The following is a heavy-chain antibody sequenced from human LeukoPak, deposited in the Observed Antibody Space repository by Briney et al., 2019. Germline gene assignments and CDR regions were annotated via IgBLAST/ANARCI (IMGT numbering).Heavy chain of an antibody. V-gene: IGHV4-31*03. CDR3: ATLVPADYYYYMDV. CDR2: IYYSGST. CDR1: GGSISSGGYY. J-gene: IGHJ6*03. D-gene: IGHD2-2*01. Sequence: SETLSLTCTVSGGSISSGGYYWSWIRQHPGKGLEWIGYIYYSGSTYYNPSPKSRVTISVDTSKNQFSLKLSSVTAADTAVYYCATLVPADYYYYMDVWGKGTTVTVSS.